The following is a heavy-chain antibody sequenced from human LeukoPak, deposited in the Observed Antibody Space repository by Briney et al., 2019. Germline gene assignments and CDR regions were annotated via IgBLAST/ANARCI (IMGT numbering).Heavy chain of an antibody. CDR1: GFTFSTHW. Sequence: GGSLRLSCAASGFTFSTHWMHWARQAPGKGLEWVSRMNSDGSSSSYADSVKGRFTISRDNAKSTLYLQMNSLRAEDTAVYYCARGGDGSNIYWYFDLWGQGTLVTVSS. V-gene: IGHV3-74*01. J-gene: IGHJ2*01. CDR3: ARGGDGSNIYWYFDL. D-gene: IGHD5-24*01. CDR2: MNSDGSSS.